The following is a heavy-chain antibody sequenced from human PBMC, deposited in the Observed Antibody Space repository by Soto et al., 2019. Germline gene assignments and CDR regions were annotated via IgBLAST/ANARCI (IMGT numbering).Heavy chain of an antibody. J-gene: IGHJ4*02. CDR3: GREAAVQQARDY. D-gene: IGHD6-13*01. CDR1: GGTFSSYG. V-gene: IGHV1-69*08. CDR2: IIPILDTV. Sequence: QVQLVQSGAEVKKPGSSVRVSCKASGGTFSSYGISWVRQAPGQGLEWMGRIIPILDTVNYAQKFQGRVTITTGRSTRTAYMELTSLRSEDTAVDFCGREAAVQQARDYWGQGTLVIVSS.